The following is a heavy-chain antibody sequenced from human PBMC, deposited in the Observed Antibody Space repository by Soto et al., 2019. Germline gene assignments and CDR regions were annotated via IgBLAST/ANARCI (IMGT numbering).Heavy chain of an antibody. J-gene: IGHJ4*02. D-gene: IGHD7-27*01. Sequence: EVQLVESGGGLVQPGGYLRLSCVASGFALSNYWINWVRQAPGNGLEWVANIKQDGSEKNYVDSVKGRFTISRDNARNSLYLQMNSLRADDTAAYYCAIVTSTWGCWGQGTLVTVSS. CDR1: GFALSNYW. V-gene: IGHV3-7*03. CDR2: IKQDGSEK. CDR3: AIVTSTWGC.